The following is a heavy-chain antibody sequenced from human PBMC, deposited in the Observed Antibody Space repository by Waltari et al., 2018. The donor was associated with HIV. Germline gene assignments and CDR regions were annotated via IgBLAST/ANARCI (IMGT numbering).Heavy chain of an antibody. V-gene: IGHV3-30*01. CDR1: GFTFSRYA. CDR2: ISYDGRNK. D-gene: IGHD4-17*01. Sequence: QVQLVESGGGVVQPGRSLRLSCAASGFTFSRYAMHWVRQAPGKGLEWVAVISYDGRNKYYADSVKGRFTISRDNSKNTLYLQMNSLRAEDTAVYYCARPMNYGDYPYYFDYWGQGTLVTVSS. J-gene: IGHJ4*02. CDR3: ARPMNYGDYPYYFDY.